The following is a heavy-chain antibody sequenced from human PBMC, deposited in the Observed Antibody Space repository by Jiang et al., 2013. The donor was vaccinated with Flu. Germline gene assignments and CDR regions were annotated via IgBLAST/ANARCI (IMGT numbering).Heavy chain of an antibody. Sequence: FIFSSYAMSWVRQAPGKGLEWVSAISASGDNTYYADSVRGRLAVSRDNSKNTLYLHMSSLSVEDTATYFCANGVHGDEGTWFEVWGQGTLVTVSP. J-gene: IGHJ4*02. V-gene: IGHV3-23*01. D-gene: IGHD4-17*01. CDR2: ISASGDNT. CDR3: ANGVHGDEGTWFEV. CDR1: FIFSSYA.